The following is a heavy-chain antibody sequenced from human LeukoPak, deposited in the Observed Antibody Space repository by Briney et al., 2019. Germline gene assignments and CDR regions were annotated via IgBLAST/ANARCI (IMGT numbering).Heavy chain of an antibody. Sequence: GGSLRLSPAASGFTPRGDTTYGGRQAPGKGLEWVSVISYSGDSTYYVDSVKGRFTISRDNSKNTLHLQMNSLRAEDTAVYYYAKPRSSGYEGGFESWGQGTLVSVSS. D-gene: IGHD5-12*01. CDR2: ISYSGDST. CDR3: AKPRSSGYEGGFES. CDR1: GFTPRGDT. V-gene: IGHV3-23*01. J-gene: IGHJ4*02.